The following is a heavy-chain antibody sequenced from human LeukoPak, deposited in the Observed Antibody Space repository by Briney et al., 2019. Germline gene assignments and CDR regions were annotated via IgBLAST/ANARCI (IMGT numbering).Heavy chain of an antibody. Sequence: VASVKVFCKASGYTFTSYDINWVRQATGQGLEWMGWMNPNSGNTGYAQKFQGRVTMTRNTSISTAYMELSSLRSEDTAVYYCARGEGIVATTYNYYMDVWGKGTTVTVSS. D-gene: IGHD5-12*01. CDR2: MNPNSGNT. CDR1: GYTFTSYD. CDR3: ARGEGIVATTYNYYMDV. J-gene: IGHJ6*03. V-gene: IGHV1-8*01.